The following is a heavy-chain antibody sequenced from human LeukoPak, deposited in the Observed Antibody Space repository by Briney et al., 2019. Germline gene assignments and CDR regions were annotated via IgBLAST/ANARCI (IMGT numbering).Heavy chain of an antibody. D-gene: IGHD1-26*01. CDR1: GFTFSSYA. J-gene: IGHJ6*02. CDR3: ARGKYSGSYRGVNYYYYGMDV. Sequence: PGGSLRLSCAASGFTFSSYAMSWVRQAPGKGLEWVSAISGSGGSTYYADSVKGRFTISRDNSKNTLYLQMNSLRAEDTAVYYCARGKYSGSYRGVNYYYYGMDVWGQGTTVTVSS. V-gene: IGHV3-23*01. CDR2: ISGSGGST.